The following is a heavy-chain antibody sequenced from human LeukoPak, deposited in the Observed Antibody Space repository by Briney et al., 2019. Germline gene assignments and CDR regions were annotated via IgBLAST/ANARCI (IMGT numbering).Heavy chain of an antibody. CDR1: GGSISSGGYY. Sequence: SETLSLTCTVSGGSISSGGYYWSWIRQHPGKGLEWIGYIYYSGSTYYNPSLKGRVTMSVDTSKNQFSLKLSSVTAADTAVYYCARGKRGFYVFDYWGQGTLVTVSS. CDR3: ARGKRGFYVFDY. D-gene: IGHD5/OR15-5a*01. CDR2: IYYSGST. J-gene: IGHJ4*02. V-gene: IGHV4-31*03.